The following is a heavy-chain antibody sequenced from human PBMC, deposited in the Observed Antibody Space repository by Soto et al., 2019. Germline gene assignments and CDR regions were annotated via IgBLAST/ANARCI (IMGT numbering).Heavy chain of an antibody. V-gene: IGHV1-69*13. CDR2: IIPIFGTA. D-gene: IGHD5-12*01. CDR1: GGTFSSYT. J-gene: IGHJ6*02. CDR3: ASSVAKYYYYGMDV. Sequence: SVKVSCKASGGTFSSYTISWVRQAPGQGLEWMGRIIPIFGTANYAQKFQGRVTITADESTSTAYMELSSLRSEDTSVYYCASSVAKYYYYGMDVWGQGTTVTVSS.